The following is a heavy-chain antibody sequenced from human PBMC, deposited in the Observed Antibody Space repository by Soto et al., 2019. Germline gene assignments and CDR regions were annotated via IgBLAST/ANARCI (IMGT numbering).Heavy chain of an antibody. CDR2: ISYDGSNK. D-gene: IGHD3-10*01. V-gene: IGHV3-30-3*01. CDR3: SGSYVDY. J-gene: IGHJ4*02. CDR1: GFTFSSYA. Sequence: QVQLVESGGGVVQPGRSLRLSCAASGFTFSSYAMHWVRQAPGKGLEWVAVISYDGSNKYYADSVKGRFTISRDNSKNTLYLQMNSLRAEDTAVYYCSGSYVDYWGQGTLVTVSS.